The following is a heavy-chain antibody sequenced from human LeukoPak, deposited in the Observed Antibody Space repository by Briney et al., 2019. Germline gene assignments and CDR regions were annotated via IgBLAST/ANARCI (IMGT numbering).Heavy chain of an antibody. CDR2: INTNTGNP. CDR1: GYTFTGYY. CDR3: ARGVAGRPLR. Sequence: ASVKVSCKASGYTFTGYYMHWVRQAPGQGLEWMGWINTNTGNPTYAQGFTGRFVFSLDTSVSTAYLQISSLKAEDTAVYYCARGVAGRPLRWGQGTLVTVSS. J-gene: IGHJ4*02. D-gene: IGHD6-19*01. V-gene: IGHV7-4-1*02.